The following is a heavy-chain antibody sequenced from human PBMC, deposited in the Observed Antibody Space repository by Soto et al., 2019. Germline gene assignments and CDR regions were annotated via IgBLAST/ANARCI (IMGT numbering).Heavy chain of an antibody. D-gene: IGHD1-1*01. CDR2: MSPNSGAT. Sequence: QVQLVQSGAEVTKPGASVKVSCKASGYTFTSYDINWVRQATGQGLEWMGWMSPNSGATGYAQKFQGSVTMTRDTSISTVYMELSNLRSEDTAIYYCARGVDAGVDVWGQGSTVTVSS. CDR3: ARGVDAGVDV. CDR1: GYTFTSYD. J-gene: IGHJ6*02. V-gene: IGHV1-8*01.